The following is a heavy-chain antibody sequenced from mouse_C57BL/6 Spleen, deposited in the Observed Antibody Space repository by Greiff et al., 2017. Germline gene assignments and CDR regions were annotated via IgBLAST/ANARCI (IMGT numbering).Heavy chain of an antibody. CDR1: GYTFTDYA. J-gene: IGHJ4*01. D-gene: IGHD1-1*01. CDR3: ARWPRKIYDYGKGSPLYAMDY. V-gene: IGHV1-67*01. Sequence: QVQLQQSGPELVRPGVSVKISCKGSGYTFTDYAMHWVKQSHAKSLEWIGVISTYYGDASEHQKFKDKATMTVDKSSSPAYMELARLTSADSAVYYCARWPRKIYDYGKGSPLYAMDYWGQGTSVTVSS. CDR2: ISTYYGDA.